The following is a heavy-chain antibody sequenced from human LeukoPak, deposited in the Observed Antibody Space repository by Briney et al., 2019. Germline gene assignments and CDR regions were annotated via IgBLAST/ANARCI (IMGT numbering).Heavy chain of an antibody. V-gene: IGHV4-39*01. CDR2: IYYSGST. J-gene: IGHJ4*02. Sequence: SETLSLTCSVSGDSIRSGTDYWSWIRQPPGKGLEWIGSIYYSGSTYYNPSLKSRVTISVDTSKNQFSLKLSSVTAADTAVYYCASTTENKIAARRHIFDYWGQGTLVTVSS. CDR3: ASTTENKIAARRHIFDY. D-gene: IGHD6-6*01. CDR1: GDSIRSGTDY.